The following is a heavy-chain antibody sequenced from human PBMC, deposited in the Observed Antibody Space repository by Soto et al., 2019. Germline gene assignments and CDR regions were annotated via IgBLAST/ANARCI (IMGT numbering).Heavy chain of an antibody. Sequence: PGGSLRLSCTASGFTFSSSAMSWVRQAPGKGLEWVSISSASGGSTYHADSVKGRFSISRDNSKNTLYLQMTRLRTEDTAVYYCAKDGQWLDVNFDYWGQGALVTVSS. D-gene: IGHD6-19*01. V-gene: IGHV3-23*01. CDR1: GFTFSSSA. CDR2: SSASGGST. J-gene: IGHJ4*02. CDR3: AKDGQWLDVNFDY.